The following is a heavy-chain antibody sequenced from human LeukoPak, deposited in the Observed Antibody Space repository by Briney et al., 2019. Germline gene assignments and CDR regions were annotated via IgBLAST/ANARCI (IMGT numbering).Heavy chain of an antibody. CDR3: TKGLARYQLPTYDYYAMDV. CDR1: GFAFTSNF. Sequence: GGSLRLSCAISGFAFTSNFVSWVRQAPGKGLEWVSVIYGAGSIYYADSVSGRFTTSRDISKNTLYLQMSSLRTEDTAVYYCTKGLARYQLPTYDYYAMDVWGPGTTVTVSS. V-gene: IGHV3-53*05. D-gene: IGHD2-2*01. CDR2: IYGAGSI. J-gene: IGHJ6*02.